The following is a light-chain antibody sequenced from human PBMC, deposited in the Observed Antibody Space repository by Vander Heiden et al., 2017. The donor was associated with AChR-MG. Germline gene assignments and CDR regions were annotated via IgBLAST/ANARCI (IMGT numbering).Light chain of an antibody. J-gene: IGLJ2*01. CDR2: DVN. CDR1: SSDIAIYNY. Sequence: LPHPASVSASPGQSSTISCTGTSSDIAIYNYVSWYQQHPGKAPKLFSYDVNIRPSGVSTRFSGSKSGRTASLTISGLQAEDEADYYCSSYTSSSTPVVFGGGTKLTVL. CDR3: SSYTSSSTPVV. V-gene: IGLV2-14*03.